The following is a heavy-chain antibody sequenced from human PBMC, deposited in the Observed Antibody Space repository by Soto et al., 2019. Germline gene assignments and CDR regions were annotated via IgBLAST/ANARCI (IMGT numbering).Heavy chain of an antibody. CDR2: IIPRSATS. V-gene: IGHV1-69*13. CDR3: AREGLVLVPTTVNSDYYYYAMDV. Sequence: ASVKVSCKASGYTFTSYGITWMRQAPGQGLEWMGGIIPRSATSNYAQKFQGRVTITADESTNTAYMELSSLRSEDTAVYYCAREGLVLVPTTVNSDYYYYAMDVWGQGTTVTVSS. CDR1: GYTFTSYG. J-gene: IGHJ6*02. D-gene: IGHD2-2*01.